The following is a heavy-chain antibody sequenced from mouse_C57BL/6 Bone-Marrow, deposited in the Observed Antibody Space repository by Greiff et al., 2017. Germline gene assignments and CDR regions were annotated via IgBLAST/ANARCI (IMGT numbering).Heavy chain of an antibody. Sequence: EVQLVVSGGDLVKPGGSLKLSCAASGFTFSSYGMSWVRQTPDKRLEWVATISSGGSYTYYPDSVKGRFTISRDNAKNTLYLQMSSLKSEDTAMYYCARLGFPYDYWGQGTTLTVSS. CDR3: ARLGFPYDY. J-gene: IGHJ2*01. V-gene: IGHV5-6*01. D-gene: IGHD4-1*01. CDR2: ISSGGSYT. CDR1: GFTFSSYG.